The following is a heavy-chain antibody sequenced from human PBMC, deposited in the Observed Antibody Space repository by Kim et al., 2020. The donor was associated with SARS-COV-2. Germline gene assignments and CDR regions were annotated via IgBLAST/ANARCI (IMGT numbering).Heavy chain of an antibody. CDR3: ARKNSAMVRGVIDY. CDR2: IYHSGST. CDR1: GYSISSGYY. J-gene: IGHJ4*02. V-gene: IGHV4-38-2*02. D-gene: IGHD3-10*01. Sequence: SETLSLTCTVSGYSISSGYYWGWIRQPPGKGLEWIGSIYHSGSTYYNPSLKSRVTISVDTSKNQFSLKLSSVTAADTAVYYCARKNSAMVRGVIDYWGQG.